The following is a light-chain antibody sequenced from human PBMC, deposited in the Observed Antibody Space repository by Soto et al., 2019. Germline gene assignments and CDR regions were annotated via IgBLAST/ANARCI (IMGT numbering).Light chain of an antibody. Sequence: EIVLTQSPATLSLSPGERATLSCRASQSVSSYLAWYQQKPGQAPRLLIYDASNRATGIPARFSGSGSGTDLTLNISSLEPEDFAVYYCKQRSNWRVTFGQGTRLEIK. CDR1: QSVSSY. CDR2: DAS. CDR3: KQRSNWRVT. V-gene: IGKV3-11*01. J-gene: IGKJ5*01.